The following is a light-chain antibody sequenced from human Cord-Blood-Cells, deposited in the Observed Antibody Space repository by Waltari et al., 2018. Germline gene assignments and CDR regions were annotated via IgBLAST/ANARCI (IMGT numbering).Light chain of an antibody. CDR2: DAS. CDR3: QQYDNLPRT. V-gene: IGKV1-33*01. CDR1: QDISNY. J-gene: IGKJ4*01. Sequence: DIQMTQSPSSLSASVGDRVHITCQASQDISNYLNWYQQKPGKAPKLLIYDASNLETGVPSRFSGSGSGTDFTFTISSLQPEDIATYYCQQYDNLPRTFGGGTKVEIK.